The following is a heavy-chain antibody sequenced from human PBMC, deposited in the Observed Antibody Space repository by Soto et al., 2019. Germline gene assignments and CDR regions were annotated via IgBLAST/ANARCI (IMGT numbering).Heavy chain of an antibody. CDR2: ISKSDYT. V-gene: IGHV3-21*01. D-gene: IGHD2-2*01. J-gene: IGHJ4*02. CDR1: GFAFNNYG. Sequence: PGGSLRLSCTVSGFAFNNYGINWVRQAPGKGLEWVSSISKSDYTYYSDSVKGRFAISRDNAKSSVSLQMNTLRVEDTAVYYCAREDSIIIPAVSDFWGRGTPVTVSS. CDR3: AREDSIIIPAVSDF.